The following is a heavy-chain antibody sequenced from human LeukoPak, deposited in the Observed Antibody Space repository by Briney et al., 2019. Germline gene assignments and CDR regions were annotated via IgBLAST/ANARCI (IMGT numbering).Heavy chain of an antibody. CDR2: INSDGSRT. CDR3: ASRIIGTTDIDY. D-gene: IGHD1-14*01. CDR1: GFTFSTYW. V-gene: IGHV3-74*01. J-gene: IGHJ4*02. Sequence: PGGSLRLSCAASGFTFSTYWMHWVRQAPGKGLVWVSRINSDGSRTTYADSVKGRFTISRDNAKNSLYLQMTSLRAEDTAVYYCASRIIGTTDIDYWGQGTLVTVSS.